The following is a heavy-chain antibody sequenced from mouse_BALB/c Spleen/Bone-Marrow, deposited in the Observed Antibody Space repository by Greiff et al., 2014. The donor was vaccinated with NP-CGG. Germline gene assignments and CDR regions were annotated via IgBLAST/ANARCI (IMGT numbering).Heavy chain of an antibody. D-gene: IGHD4-1*01. CDR2: IWGDGST. Sequence: QGQLKESGPGLVAPSQSLSITCTVSGVSLTGYGVNWVRQPPGKGLEWLGMIWGDGSTDYNSALKSRLSISKDNSKSQVFLKMNSLQTDDTARYYCARTLGHYAMDYWGQGTSVTVSS. J-gene: IGHJ4*01. CDR1: GVSLTGYG. CDR3: ARTLGHYAMDY. V-gene: IGHV2-6-7*01.